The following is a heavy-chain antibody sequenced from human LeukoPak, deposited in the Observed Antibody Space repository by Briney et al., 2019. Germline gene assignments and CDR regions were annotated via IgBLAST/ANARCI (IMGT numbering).Heavy chain of an antibody. Sequence: PGGSLRLSCAASGFTFSSYWMSWVRQAPGKGLEWVANIKQDGSEKYYVDSVKGRFTISRDNSKNTLYLQMNSLRAEDTAVYYCAKEGSTYYDFWSGYFDYWGQGTLVTVSS. J-gene: IGHJ4*02. CDR2: IKQDGSEK. V-gene: IGHV3-7*01. CDR1: GFTFSSYW. D-gene: IGHD3-3*01. CDR3: AKEGSTYYDFWSGYFDY.